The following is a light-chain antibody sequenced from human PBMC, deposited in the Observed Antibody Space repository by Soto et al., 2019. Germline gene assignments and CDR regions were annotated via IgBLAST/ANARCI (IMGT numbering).Light chain of an antibody. J-gene: IGKJ4*01. V-gene: IGKV3-11*01. CDR2: DAS. CDR1: QRVSSY. Sequence: EIVLTQSPATLSLSPGERATLACRASQRVSSYLAWYQQKPGQAPRLLIYDASNRATGIPARFSVSGSGTDFTLTISSLEPEDFAVYYYQQRSNWPPLTFRGETTVAIK. CDR3: QQRSNWPPLT.